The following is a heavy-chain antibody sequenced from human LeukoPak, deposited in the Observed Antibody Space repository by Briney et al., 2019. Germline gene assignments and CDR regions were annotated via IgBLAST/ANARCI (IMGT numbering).Heavy chain of an antibody. CDR1: GDSISTYY. J-gene: IGHJ4*02. V-gene: IGHV4-59*01. CDR3: ARGTGVGRLDY. CDR2: IHYTGTT. D-gene: IGHD4-17*01. Sequence: SETLSLTCSVSGDSISTYYWSWIRQPRGKRLEWLGYIHYTGTTNYNPSLQSRVTISLDTSKNQFSLELRSVSAADTAVYYCARGTGVGRLDYWGQGTLVTVSS.